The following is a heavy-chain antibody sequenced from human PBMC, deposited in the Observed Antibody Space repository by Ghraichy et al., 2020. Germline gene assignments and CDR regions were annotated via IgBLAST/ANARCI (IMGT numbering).Heavy chain of an antibody. CDR3: AKTGDSSGWNYFDS. Sequence: GGSLRLSCAASGFAFSSYAMNWVRLVPGKGLEWVSVIGGSGTGSYYADSVRGRFTNSRDNSKNTVFLQMNSLRADDTAIYYCAKTGDSSGWNYFDSWGQGTLVSVSS. CDR1: GFAFSSYA. V-gene: IGHV3-23*01. CDR2: IGGSGTGS. D-gene: IGHD7-27*01. J-gene: IGHJ4*02.